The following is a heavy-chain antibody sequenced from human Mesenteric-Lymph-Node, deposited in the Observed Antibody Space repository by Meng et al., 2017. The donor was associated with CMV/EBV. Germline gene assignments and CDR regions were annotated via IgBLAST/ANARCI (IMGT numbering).Heavy chain of an antibody. CDR1: GFNVTTNY. V-gene: IGHV3-53*01. J-gene: IGHJ4*02. D-gene: IGHD3-22*01. CDR3: ARDPTDYYDSSGIFDY. CDR2: IYIGGDT. Sequence: GGSLRLSCAASGFNVTTNYINWVRQAPGKGLEWVSAIYIGGDTYYADSVRGRFSSSRDSSKNSVHLQMNSLRAEDTAVYYCARDPTDYYDSSGIFDYWGQGTLVTVSS.